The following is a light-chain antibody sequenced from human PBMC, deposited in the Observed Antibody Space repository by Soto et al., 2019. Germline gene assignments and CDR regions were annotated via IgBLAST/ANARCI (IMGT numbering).Light chain of an antibody. V-gene: IGKV3-11*01. Sequence: LTQSPATLSLSLGERATLSCTARQGISNYLAWYQQKPGQAPWLLIYDASNGATGIPARFSGSGSGTDFTLTISSLEPEDCAVYYCQQCGNWPLTFGGGTKVDI. CDR2: DAS. CDR1: QGISNY. J-gene: IGKJ4*01. CDR3: QQCGNWPLT.